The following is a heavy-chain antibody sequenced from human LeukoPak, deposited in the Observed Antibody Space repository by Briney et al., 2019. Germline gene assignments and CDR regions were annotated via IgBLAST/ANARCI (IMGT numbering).Heavy chain of an antibody. CDR2: MYHTGST. D-gene: IGHD3-3*01. V-gene: IGHV4-38-2*02. Sequence: SETLSLTCTVSGYSISSGYYWGWIRQPPGKGLEWIGSMYHTGSTYYNPSLKSRVTISVDTSKNQFSLKLSSVTAADTAVYYCAAITIFGVVPGPLDYWGQGTLVTVSS. J-gene: IGHJ4*02. CDR1: GYSISSGYY. CDR3: AAITIFGVVPGPLDY.